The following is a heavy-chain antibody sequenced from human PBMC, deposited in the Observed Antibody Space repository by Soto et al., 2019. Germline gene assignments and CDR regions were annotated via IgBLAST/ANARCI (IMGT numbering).Heavy chain of an antibody. CDR1: GYSFTSHY. D-gene: IGHD3-10*01. V-gene: IGHV1-46*01. J-gene: IGHJ5*02. Sequence: ASVKVSCKGIGYSFTSHYMHWVRQAPGQGLEWMGTISPGGVNIAYAQKFKGRVTMSVDTSRSQFSLKLTSVTAMDTAVYYCAGGRDTVVRGVMNWFDPWGQGTPVTVSS. CDR2: ISPGGVNI. CDR3: AGGRDTVVRGVMNWFDP.